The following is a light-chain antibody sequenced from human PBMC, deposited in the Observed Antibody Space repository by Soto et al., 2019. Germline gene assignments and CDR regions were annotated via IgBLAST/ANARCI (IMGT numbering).Light chain of an antibody. J-gene: IGKJ1*01. CDR3: MQPLQSWT. CDR1: QSLLHSNGYNY. CDR2: LGS. Sequence: DIVMTQSPLSLPVTPVEPASISCRSSQSLLHSNGYNYLDWYLQKPGQSPQLLIYLGSNRASGVPDRFSGSGSGTDFTLKISRVEAEDVGVYYCMQPLQSWTFGQGTKV. V-gene: IGKV2-28*01.